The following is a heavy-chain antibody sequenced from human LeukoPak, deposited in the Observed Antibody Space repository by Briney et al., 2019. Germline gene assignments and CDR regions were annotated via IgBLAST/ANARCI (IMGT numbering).Heavy chain of an antibody. Sequence: PGGSLRLSCAASGFIFSSYAIHWVRQAPGKGLDWVAVISYDGSNKYYADSVKGRFTISRDNSKNTLYLQMNSLRAEDTAVYYCARVPPGYGEGFDYWGQGTLVTVSS. V-gene: IGHV3-30*04. CDR2: ISYDGSNK. CDR3: ARVPPGYGEGFDY. CDR1: GFIFSSYA. J-gene: IGHJ4*02. D-gene: IGHD4-17*01.